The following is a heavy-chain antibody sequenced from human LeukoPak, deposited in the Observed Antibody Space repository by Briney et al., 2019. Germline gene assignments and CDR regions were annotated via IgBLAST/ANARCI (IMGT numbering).Heavy chain of an antibody. Sequence: GGSLRLSCAASGFPFNTFHINWVRQPPGKGLEWISFISGPSNTIDYADSVRGRFTISRDYARNSLYLQLNSMRVDDTAVYYCARGVDIPVSGWHFDFWGRGAQVTVSS. J-gene: IGHJ2*01. CDR1: GFPFNTFH. D-gene: IGHD6-19*01. CDR2: ISGPSNTI. CDR3: ARGVDIPVSGWHFDF. V-gene: IGHV3-48*04.